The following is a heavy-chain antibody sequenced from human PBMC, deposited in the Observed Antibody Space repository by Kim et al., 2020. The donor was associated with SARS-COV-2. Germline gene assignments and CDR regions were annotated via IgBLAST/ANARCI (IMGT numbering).Heavy chain of an antibody. CDR1: GFTFDDYA. J-gene: IGHJ4*02. CDR2: ISWNSGSI. Sequence: GGSLRLSCAASGFTFDDYAMHWVRQAPGKGLEWVSGISWNSGSIGYADSVKGRFTISRDNAKNSLYLQMNSLRAEDTALYYCAKYRWGYYDSSGSPLDYWGQGTLVTVSS. V-gene: IGHV3-9*01. CDR3: AKYRWGYYDSSGSPLDY. D-gene: IGHD3-22*01.